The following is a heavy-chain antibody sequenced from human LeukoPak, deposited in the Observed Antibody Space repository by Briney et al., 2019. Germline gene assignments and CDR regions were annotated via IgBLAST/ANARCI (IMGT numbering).Heavy chain of an antibody. V-gene: IGHV4-59*01. CDR1: GDSFRSYY. D-gene: IGHD3-22*01. J-gene: IGHJ4*02. CDR3: ARARLDSSGRFDY. Sequence: SETLSLTCTVSGDSFRSYYWSWIRQPPGKGLEWIGYIYYSGSTNYNPSLKSRVTISVDTSKNQFSLKLNSVTAADTAVYYCARARLDSSGRFDYWGQGTLVTVSS. CDR2: IYYSGST.